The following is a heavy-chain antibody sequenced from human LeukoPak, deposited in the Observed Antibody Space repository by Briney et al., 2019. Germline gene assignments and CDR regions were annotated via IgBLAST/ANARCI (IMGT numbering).Heavy chain of an antibody. D-gene: IGHD6-25*01. CDR1: GFTFSSYA. Sequence: PGGSLGLSCAVSGFTFSSYAMQWVRQAPGKGLDWVAVISYDGSNKYYADSVKGRFTISRDLSTNTLYLQMNSLTTEDTAMYFCARRPVAAEYFQHWGQGTLVTISS. J-gene: IGHJ1*01. V-gene: IGHV3-30-3*01. CDR3: ARRPVAAEYFQH. CDR2: ISYDGSNK.